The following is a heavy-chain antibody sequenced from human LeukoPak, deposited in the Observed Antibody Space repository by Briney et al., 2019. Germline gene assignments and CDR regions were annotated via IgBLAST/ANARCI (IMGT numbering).Heavy chain of an antibody. CDR2: IRYDGSNK. Sequence: PGGSLRLSCAASGFTFSSYGMHWVRQAPGKGLEWVAFIRYDGSNKYYADSVKGRFTISRDNSKSTLYLQMNSLRAEDTAVYYCAKGGYYYDSSGYWNYWGQGTLVTVSS. V-gene: IGHV3-30*02. J-gene: IGHJ4*02. CDR3: AKGGYYYDSSGYWNY. CDR1: GFTFSSYG. D-gene: IGHD3-22*01.